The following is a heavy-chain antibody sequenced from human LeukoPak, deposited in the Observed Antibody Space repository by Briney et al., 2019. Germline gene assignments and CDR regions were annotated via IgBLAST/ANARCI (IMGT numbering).Heavy chain of an antibody. CDR3: ARSPQLDYYGMDV. V-gene: IGHV1-69*13. J-gene: IGHJ6*02. CDR2: IIPIFGTA. D-gene: IGHD6-13*01. Sequence: SVKVSCKASGGTFISYAISWVRQAPGQGLEWMGGIIPIFGTANYAQKFQGRVTITADESTSTAYMELSSLRSEDTAVYYCARSPQLDYYGMDVWGQGTTVTVSS. CDR1: GGTFISYA.